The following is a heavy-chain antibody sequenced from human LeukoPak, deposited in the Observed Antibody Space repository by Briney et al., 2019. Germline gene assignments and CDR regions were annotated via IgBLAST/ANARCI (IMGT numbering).Heavy chain of an antibody. CDR3: ATQASTSTTVTTFDY. CDR1: GYTLTELS. CDR2: FDPEDGET. Sequence: GASVKVSCKVSGYTLTELSMHWVRQAPGKGLEWMGGFDPEDGETIYAQKFQGRVTMTEDTSIDTAYMELSSLRSEDTAVYYCATQASTSTTVTTFDYWGQGTLVTVSS. V-gene: IGHV1-24*01. J-gene: IGHJ4*02. D-gene: IGHD4-17*01.